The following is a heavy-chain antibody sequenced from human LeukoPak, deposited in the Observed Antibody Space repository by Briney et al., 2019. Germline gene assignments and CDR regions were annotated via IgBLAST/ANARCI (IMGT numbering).Heavy chain of an antibody. D-gene: IGHD3-16*01. CDR3: ARDYMITFGGASDGFWFDP. V-gene: IGHV3-23*01. CDR1: GFTFSSYA. Sequence: GGSLRLSCAASGFTFSSYAMSWVRQAPGKGLEWVSAISGSGGSTYYADSVKGRFTISRDNSKNTLYLQMNSLRAEDTAVYYCARDYMITFGGASDGFWFDPWGQGTLVTVSS. J-gene: IGHJ5*02. CDR2: ISGSGGST.